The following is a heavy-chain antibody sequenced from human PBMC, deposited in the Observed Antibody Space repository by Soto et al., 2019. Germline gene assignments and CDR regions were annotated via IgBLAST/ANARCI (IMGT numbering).Heavy chain of an antibody. Sequence: SETLSLTCAVSGGSISSGGYSCSWIRQPPGKGLEWIGYIYQSGSTHYNPSLKGRVTISVDRSKNQFSLKLSSVTAADTAVYYCAIDHREGTWFDPWGHGTLVTVSS. CDR1: GGSISSGGYS. CDR2: IYQSGST. V-gene: IGHV4-30-2*01. J-gene: IGHJ5*02. CDR3: AIDHREGTWFDP.